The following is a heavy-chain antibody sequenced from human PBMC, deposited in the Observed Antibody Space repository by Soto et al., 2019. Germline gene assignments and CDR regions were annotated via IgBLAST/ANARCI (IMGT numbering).Heavy chain of an antibody. V-gene: IGHV4-61*01. Sequence: SETLSLTCTVSGGSVSSGSYYWSWIRQPPGKGLEWIGYIYYSGSTNYNPSLKSRVTISVDTSKNQFSLKLSSVTAADTAVYYCARLPPRGVDSSGNRDYWGQGTLVTVSS. CDR1: GGSVSSGSYY. J-gene: IGHJ4*02. CDR3: ARLPPRGVDSSGNRDY. CDR2: IYYSGST. D-gene: IGHD3-22*01.